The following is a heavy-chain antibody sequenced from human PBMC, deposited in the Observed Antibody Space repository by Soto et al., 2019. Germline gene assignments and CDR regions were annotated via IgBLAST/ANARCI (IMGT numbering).Heavy chain of an antibody. CDR1: GASFFNGGYY. V-gene: IGHV4-39*01. Sequence: QVQLRESGPGLMKPSETLSLTCSVSGASFFNGGYYWAWIRQSPGKGLEWIGSMLYGGGTYYKPSLQSRVTISLDMSRDHFSLRLNSVTATDTAIYYCTRHAPYDGFDYWGQGILVSVSS. D-gene: IGHD3-3*01. CDR3: TRHAPYDGFDY. CDR2: MLYGGGT. J-gene: IGHJ4*02.